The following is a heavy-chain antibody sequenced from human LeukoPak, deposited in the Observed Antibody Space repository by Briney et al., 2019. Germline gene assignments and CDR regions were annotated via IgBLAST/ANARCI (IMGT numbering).Heavy chain of an antibody. D-gene: IGHD2-15*01. V-gene: IGHV3-15*01. CDR1: GFTFSNAW. Sequence: PGGSLRLSCAASGFTFSNAWMSWVRQAPGKGLEWVGRIKSKTDGGTTDYAAPVKGRFTISRDDSKNTLYLQMSSLKTEDTAVYYCTTSCSGGSCPFDYWGQGTLVTVSS. CDR2: IKSKTDGGTT. CDR3: TTSCSGGSCPFDY. J-gene: IGHJ4*02.